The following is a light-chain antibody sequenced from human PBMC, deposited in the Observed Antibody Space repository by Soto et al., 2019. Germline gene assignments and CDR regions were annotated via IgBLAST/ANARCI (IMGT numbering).Light chain of an antibody. V-gene: IGKV1-39*01. CDR1: QIINTY. CDR3: QQSYTAPL. CDR2: TAS. J-gene: IGKJ1*01. Sequence: DIPMSQSPSSLSASVGDRVTITCRASQIINTYLNWYQQKPGKAPKLLIYTASSLQSGVPSRFSGSGSGTDFTLTISSLQPEDFATYYCQQSYTAPLFGQGTKVEIK.